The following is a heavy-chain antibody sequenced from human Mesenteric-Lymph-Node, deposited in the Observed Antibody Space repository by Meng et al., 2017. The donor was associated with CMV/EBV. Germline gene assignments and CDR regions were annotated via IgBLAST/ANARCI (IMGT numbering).Heavy chain of an antibody. D-gene: IGHD1-7*01. CDR3: ASNNWNYFWFDP. CDR1: GGSISSSCYY. V-gene: IGHV4-39*07. CDR2: IYYSGST. Sequence: VSGGSISSSCYYWGWIRQPPGKGLEWIGSIYYSGSTYYTPSLKSRVTISVDTSKNQFSLKLSSVTAADTAVYYCASNNWNYFWFDPWGQGTLVTVSS. J-gene: IGHJ5*02.